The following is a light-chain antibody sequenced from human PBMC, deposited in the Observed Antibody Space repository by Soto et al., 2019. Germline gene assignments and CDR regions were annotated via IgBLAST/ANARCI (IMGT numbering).Light chain of an antibody. CDR2: LDS. Sequence: DIVMAQSPVSLPVTPGEPASISCRSSQSLLHSNGYSYLDWYLQRPGQSPQLLIYLDSNRASGVPDRFSGSGSGTNFTLTISRVEAEDVGIYYCMQALQTPWTFGQGTKVDIK. CDR3: MQALQTPWT. CDR1: QSLLHSNGYSY. J-gene: IGKJ1*01. V-gene: IGKV2-28*01.